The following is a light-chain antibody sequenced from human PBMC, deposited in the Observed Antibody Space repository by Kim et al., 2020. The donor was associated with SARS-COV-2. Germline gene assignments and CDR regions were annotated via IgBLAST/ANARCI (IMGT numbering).Light chain of an antibody. V-gene: IGKV1-39*01. J-gene: IGKJ1*01. Sequence: DIQLTQSPSSLSASIGDRVTITCRASQSVTKYLNWYQQKLGQAPKLLIFDASTLKDGVPSRFTGSGSGTDFTLTIGSLQPEDFGTYYCQQSSNLPPTFGQGTKVDIK. CDR1: QSVTKY. CDR3: QQSSNLPPT. CDR2: DAS.